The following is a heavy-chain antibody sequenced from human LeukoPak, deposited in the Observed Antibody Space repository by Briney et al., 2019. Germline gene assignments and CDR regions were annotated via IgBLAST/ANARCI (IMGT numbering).Heavy chain of an antibody. CDR1: GFTLSSYS. J-gene: IGHJ6*03. CDR2: ITGSSSTI. V-gene: IGHV3-48*04. CDR3: ARRYFWSGYYTDYYYYYMDV. D-gene: IGHD3-3*01. Sequence: PGGSLRLSCAASGFTLSSYSMNWVRQAPGKGLEWVSYITGSSSTISYADSVKGRFTISRDNAKNSLYLQMNSLRAEDTAVYYCARRYFWSGYYTDYYYYYMDVWGKGTTVTVSS.